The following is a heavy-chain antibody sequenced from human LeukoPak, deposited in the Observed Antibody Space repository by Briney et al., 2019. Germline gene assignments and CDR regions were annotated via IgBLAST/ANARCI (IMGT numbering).Heavy chain of an antibody. CDR1: GFTFSSYG. V-gene: IGHV3-30*02. Sequence: PGGSLRLSCAASGFTFSSYGMHWVRQAPGKGLEWVAFIRYDGSNKYYADSVKGRFTISRDNSKNTLYLQMNSLRAEDTAVYYCAKDREPYRREPSMVDYWGQGTLVTVSS. D-gene: IGHD1-14*01. CDR2: IRYDGSNK. J-gene: IGHJ4*02. CDR3: AKDREPYRREPSMVDY.